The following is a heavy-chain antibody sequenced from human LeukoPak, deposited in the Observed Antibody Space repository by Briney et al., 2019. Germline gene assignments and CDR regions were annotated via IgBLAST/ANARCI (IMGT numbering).Heavy chain of an antibody. CDR2: IHTSGST. D-gene: IGHD4-23*01. CDR3: ANSYDGKIVPFDN. V-gene: IGHV4-4*09. CDR1: DGSISNSF. J-gene: IGHJ4*02. Sequence: SETLSLTCTVPDGSISNSFWNWVRQPPRKGLEWIAYIHTSGSTNYNPAFKSRVTLSVDTFKSQFSLRLNSVTASDTAVYYCANSYDGKIVPFDNWGQGTLVTVSS.